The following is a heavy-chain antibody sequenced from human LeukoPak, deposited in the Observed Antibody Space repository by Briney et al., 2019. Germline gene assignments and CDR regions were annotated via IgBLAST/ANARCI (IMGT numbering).Heavy chain of an antibody. CDR3: ARANARHDFWSGYPEDFDY. D-gene: IGHD3-3*01. CDR1: GGSISSYY. CDR2: IYYSGST. Sequence: SETLSLTCTVSGGSISSYYWSWIRQPPGKGLEWIGYIYYSGSTNYNPSLKSRVTISVDTSENQFSLKLSSVTAADTAVYYCARANARHDFWSGYPEDFDYWGQGTLVTVSS. J-gene: IGHJ4*02. V-gene: IGHV4-59*01.